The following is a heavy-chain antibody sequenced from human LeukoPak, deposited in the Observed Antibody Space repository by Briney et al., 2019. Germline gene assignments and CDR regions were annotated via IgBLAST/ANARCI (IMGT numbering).Heavy chain of an antibody. D-gene: IGHD2-2*02. CDR3: AKFGYNYYYYGMDV. V-gene: IGHV3-30*04. Sequence: GGSLRLSCAASGFSFSNYAMHWVRQAPGKGLEWVAVISDDSTHRYYADSVRGRFSISRDNAKNTLYLQMNSLRAEDTAVYYCAKFGYNYYYYGMDVWGQGTTVTVSS. CDR1: GFSFSNYA. CDR2: ISDDSTHR. J-gene: IGHJ6*02.